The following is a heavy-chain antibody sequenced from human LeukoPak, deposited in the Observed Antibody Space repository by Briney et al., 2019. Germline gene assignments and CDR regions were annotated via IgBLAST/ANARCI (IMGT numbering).Heavy chain of an antibody. CDR3: ARDLDCSGGSCYSY. CDR1: GFTVSSNY. J-gene: IGHJ4*02. V-gene: IGHV3-66*02. CDR2: IYSGGST. Sequence: QPGGSLRLSCAASGFTVSSNYMSWVRQAPGKGLEWVSVIYSGGSTYYADSVKGRFTISRDNSKNTLYPQMNSLRAEDTAVYYCARDLDCSGGSCYSYWGQGTLVTVSS. D-gene: IGHD2-15*01.